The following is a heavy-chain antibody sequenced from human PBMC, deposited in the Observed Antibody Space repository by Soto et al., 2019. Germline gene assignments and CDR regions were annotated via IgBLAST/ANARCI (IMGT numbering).Heavy chain of an antibody. V-gene: IGHV1-69*13. J-gene: IGHJ6*02. CDR3: ARGGCSGGSCYHYYYYYGMDV. Sequence: ASVKVSCKASGGTFSSYAISWVRQAPGQGLEWMGGIIPIFGTANYAQKFQGRVTITADESTSTAYMELSSLRSEDTAVYYCARGGCSGGSCYHYYYYYGMDVWGQGTTVTVSS. CDR2: IIPIFGTA. D-gene: IGHD2-15*01. CDR1: GGTFSSYA.